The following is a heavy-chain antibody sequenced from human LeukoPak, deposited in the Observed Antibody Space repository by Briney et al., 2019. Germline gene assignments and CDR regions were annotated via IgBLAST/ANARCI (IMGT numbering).Heavy chain of an antibody. CDR3: ARGDRYCSSSSCYNY. D-gene: IGHD2-2*02. CDR1: GYTFTSYG. V-gene: IGHV1-18*01. J-gene: IGHJ4*02. CDR2: IRVYNGNT. Sequence: ASVKVSCKASGYTFTSYGISWVRQAPGQGLEWMGWIRVYNGNTNYAQKLQGRVTMTTDTSTSTAYMELRSLRSDDTAVYYCARGDRYCSSSSCYNYWGQGTLVTVSS.